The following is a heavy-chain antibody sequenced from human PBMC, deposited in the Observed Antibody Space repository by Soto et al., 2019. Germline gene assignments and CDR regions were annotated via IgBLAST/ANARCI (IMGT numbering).Heavy chain of an antibody. D-gene: IGHD4-17*01. Sequence: ASVKVSCKASGYTFTGYQMHWVRQAPGQGLEWMGIINPSGGSTNYARKFQGRVTVTRDWSTGTVYMELSSLRSDDTAVYYCARGHEYGGNSDAFDIWGQGTVVTVSS. CDR2: INPSGGST. V-gene: IGHV1-46*01. CDR1: GYTFTGYQ. J-gene: IGHJ3*02. CDR3: ARGHEYGGNSDAFDI.